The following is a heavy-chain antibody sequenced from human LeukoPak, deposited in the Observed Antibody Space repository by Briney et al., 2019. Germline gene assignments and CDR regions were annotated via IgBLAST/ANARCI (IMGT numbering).Heavy chain of an antibody. D-gene: IGHD1-1*01. J-gene: IGHJ4*02. CDR2: IYYSGST. Sequence: SEALSLTCTVSGGSISSYYWSWIRQPPGKGLEWIGYIYYSGSTNYNPSLKSRVTISVDTSKNQFSLKPSSVTAADTAVYYCARVHEGDYFDYWGQGTLVTVSS. CDR3: ARVHEGDYFDY. V-gene: IGHV4-59*08. CDR1: GGSISSYY.